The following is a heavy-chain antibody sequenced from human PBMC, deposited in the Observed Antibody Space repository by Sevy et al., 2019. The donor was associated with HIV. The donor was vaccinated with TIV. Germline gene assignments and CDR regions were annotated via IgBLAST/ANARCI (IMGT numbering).Heavy chain of an antibody. CDR1: GYSISSGYY. D-gene: IGHD2-21*02. CDR2: FYHSGST. V-gene: IGHV4-38-2*02. CDR3: ARVVVVTAIRGNWFDP. J-gene: IGHJ5*02. Sequence: SETLSLTCTVSGYSISSGYYWGWIRQPPGKGLEWIGSFYHSGSTYYNPSLKSRVTISVDTSKNQFSLKLSSVTAADTAVYYCARVVVVTAIRGNWFDPWGQGTLVTVSS.